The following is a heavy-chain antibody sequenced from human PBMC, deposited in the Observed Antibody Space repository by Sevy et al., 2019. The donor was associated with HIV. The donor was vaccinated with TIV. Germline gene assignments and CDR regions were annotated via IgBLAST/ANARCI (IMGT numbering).Heavy chain of an antibody. V-gene: IGHV1-18*01. J-gene: IGHJ4*02. CDR1: GYTFTNYG. CDR2: ISAYNAKT. Sequence: ASVKVSCKASGYTFTNYGISWVRQAPGQGLEWMGWISAYNAKTNYAQKFQGRVTMTTDTSTSKAYMELRSLRSDDTAVYYCARHPDGYYFDYWGQGTLVTVSS. CDR3: ARHPDGYYFDY.